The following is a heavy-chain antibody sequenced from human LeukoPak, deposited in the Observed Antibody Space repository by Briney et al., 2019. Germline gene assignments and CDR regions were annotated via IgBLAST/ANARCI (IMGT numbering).Heavy chain of an antibody. CDR1: GYTFTDYY. Sequence: ASVKVSCKASGYTFTDYYIHWVRQAPGQGLEWMGWINPNTADTDYAQKFQGRVTMTRDTSISTAYMELSTLNSDDTAVYYCASGNWGSTSTWDVFDYWGQGTLVTVSS. V-gene: IGHV1-2*02. J-gene: IGHJ4*02. CDR3: ASGNWGSTSTWDVFDY. CDR2: INPNTADT. D-gene: IGHD7-27*01.